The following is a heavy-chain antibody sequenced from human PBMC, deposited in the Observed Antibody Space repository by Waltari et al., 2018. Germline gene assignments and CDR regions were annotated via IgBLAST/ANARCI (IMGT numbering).Heavy chain of an antibody. J-gene: IGHJ4*02. D-gene: IGHD6-6*01. CDR3: ARDVGVAARPAY. V-gene: IGHV4-61*02. Sequence: QVQLQESGPGLVKPSQPLSLTCTVSGGPIRSRSYYWSWIRPPAGKGLEWIGRIYTSGSTNYNPSLKSRVTISVDTSKNQFSLKLSSVTAADTAVYYCARDVGVAARPAYWGQGTLVTVSS. CDR1: GGPIRSRSYY. CDR2: IYTSGST.